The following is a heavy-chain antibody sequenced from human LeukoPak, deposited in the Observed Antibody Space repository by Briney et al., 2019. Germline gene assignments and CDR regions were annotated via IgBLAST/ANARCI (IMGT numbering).Heavy chain of an antibody. Sequence: PGRSLRLSYAVSGFTFSSYGMHWVRQAPGKGLEWVAVISYDGSNKYYADSVKGRFTISRDNSKNTLYLQMNSLRAEDTAVYYCAKAGPILRFLEWLLDYWGQGTLVTVSS. CDR3: AKAGPILRFLEWLLDY. V-gene: IGHV3-30*18. D-gene: IGHD3-3*01. J-gene: IGHJ4*02. CDR1: GFTFSSYG. CDR2: ISYDGSNK.